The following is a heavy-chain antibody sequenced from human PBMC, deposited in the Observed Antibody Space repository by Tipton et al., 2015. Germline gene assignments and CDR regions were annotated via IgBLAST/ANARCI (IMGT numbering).Heavy chain of an antibody. CDR2: IYYSGST. CDR3: ARVGSCSGDSCYYNWFDP. V-gene: IGHV4-59*01. J-gene: IGHJ5*02. D-gene: IGHD2-15*01. Sequence: TLSLTCTVSGGSISSYYWSWIRQPPGKGLEWIGYIYYSGSTFYNPSLKSRVTISVDTSKNQFSLRLTSVTAADTAVYFRARVGSCSGDSCYYNWFDPWGQGTLVTVSS. CDR1: GGSISSYY.